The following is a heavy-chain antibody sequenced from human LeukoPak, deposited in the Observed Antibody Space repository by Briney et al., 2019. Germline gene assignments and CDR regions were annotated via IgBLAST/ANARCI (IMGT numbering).Heavy chain of an antibody. V-gene: IGHV1-2*02. CDR2: INPNSGGT. J-gene: IGHJ4*02. D-gene: IGHD6-13*01. CDR1: GYTFTGYY. Sequence: ASVKVSCKASGYTFTGYYMHWVRQAPGQGLEWMGWINPNSGGTNYAQKFQGRVTMTRDTSSSTAYMELSRLRSDDTAVYYCARCSASSSCHQDYWGQGTLVTVSS. CDR3: ARCSASSSCHQDY.